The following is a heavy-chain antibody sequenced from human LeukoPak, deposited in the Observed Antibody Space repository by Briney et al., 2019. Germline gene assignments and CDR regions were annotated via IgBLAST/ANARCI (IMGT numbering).Heavy chain of an antibody. V-gene: IGHV4-38-2*02. CDR2: IYHSGST. Sequence: PSETPSLTCTVSGYSISSGYYWGWIRQPPGKGLEWIGSIYHSGSTYYNPSLKSRVTISVDTSKNQFSLKLSSVAAADTAVYYCARVGASWYFHFDYWGQGTLVTVSS. CDR3: ARVGASWYFHFDY. J-gene: IGHJ4*02. CDR1: GYSISSGYY. D-gene: IGHD6-13*01.